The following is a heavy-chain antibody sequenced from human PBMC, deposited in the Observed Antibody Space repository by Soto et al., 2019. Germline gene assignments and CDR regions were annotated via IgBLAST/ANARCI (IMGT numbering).Heavy chain of an antibody. V-gene: IGHV4-34*01. CDR2: INDRGSI. CDR3: ARESHDILTGPPWVWYFDL. D-gene: IGHD3-9*01. CDR1: GGSFSGYY. J-gene: IGHJ2*01. Sequence: QVQLQQWGAGPLRPLETLSLTCGVSGGSFSGYYWAWIRQSPGEGLEWIGEINDRGSINYKPCLKSRVCISVDTSQNHYSLNLGSVTAADTAVYYCARESHDILTGPPWVWYFDLLGRGTLVTVSS.